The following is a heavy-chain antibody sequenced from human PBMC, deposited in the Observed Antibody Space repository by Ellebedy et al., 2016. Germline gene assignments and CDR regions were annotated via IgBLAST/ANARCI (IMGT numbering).Heavy chain of an antibody. V-gene: IGHV1-46*01. Sequence: ASVKVSCKASGYTFTSYYIHWVRQAPGQGLEWMGIINPSGGSTSYAQKFQGRVTMTRDTSTSTAYMELRSLRSDDTAVYYCARGGESSGSSLYYYYAMDVWGQGTTVTVSS. D-gene: IGHD3-22*01. CDR3: ARGGESSGSSLYYYYAMDV. CDR1: GYTFTSYY. J-gene: IGHJ6*02. CDR2: INPSGGST.